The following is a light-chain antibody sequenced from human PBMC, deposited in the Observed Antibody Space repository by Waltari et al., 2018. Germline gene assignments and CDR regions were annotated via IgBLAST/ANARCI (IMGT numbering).Light chain of an antibody. CDR1: STDVGAYAY. CDR3: CSYAGRYTHVV. J-gene: IGLJ2*01. CDR2: DVT. V-gene: IGLV2-11*01. Sequence: QSALTQPRSVSGSPGQSVTISCTGTSTDVGAYAYVSWYQHHPGNAPKLMSCDVTKRPSVVPDRFPGSKSGNTASLTISGLQAEDEAYYYCCSYAGRYTHVVFGGGTKLTVL.